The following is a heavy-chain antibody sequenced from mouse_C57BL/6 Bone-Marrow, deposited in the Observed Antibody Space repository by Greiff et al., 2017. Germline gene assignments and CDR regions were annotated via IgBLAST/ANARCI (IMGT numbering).Heavy chain of an antibody. D-gene: IGHD1-1*01. V-gene: IGHV1-81*01. CDR2: IYPRSGNT. CDR1: GYTFTSYG. CDR3: ARGITTVFDY. Sequence: QVQLQQSGAELARPGASVKLSCKASGYTFTSYGISWVKQRTGQGLEWIGEIYPRSGNTYYNEKFKGKATLTADKSSSTAYMELRSLTSADSAVYFCARGITTVFDYWGQGTTLTVSS. J-gene: IGHJ2*01.